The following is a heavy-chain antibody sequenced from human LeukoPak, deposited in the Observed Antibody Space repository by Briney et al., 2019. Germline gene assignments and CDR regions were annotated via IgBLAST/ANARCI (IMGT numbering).Heavy chain of an antibody. CDR2: ISGSGGST. CDR1: GFTFSSYA. J-gene: IGHJ6*02. D-gene: IGHD3-10*01. Sequence: GGSLRLSCAASGFTFSSYAMSWVRQAPGKGLEWVSAISGSGGSTYYADSVKGRFTISRDNSKNTLYLQMNSLRAEDTAVYYCATSLIWFGEFPYGMDVWGQGTTVTVSS. CDR3: ATSLIWFGEFPYGMDV. V-gene: IGHV3-23*01.